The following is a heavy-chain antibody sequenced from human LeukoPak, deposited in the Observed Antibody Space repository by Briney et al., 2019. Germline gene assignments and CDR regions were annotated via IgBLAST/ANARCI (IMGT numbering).Heavy chain of an antibody. CDR1: GDSVSSNSAA. CDR2: TYYRSKWYN. Sequence: SQTLSLTCAISGDSVSSNSAAWNWIRQSPSRGLEWRGRTYYRSKWYNDYAVSVKSRITINPDTSKNQFSLQLNSVTPEDTAVYYCARVNCSSTSCREYYFDYWGQGTLVTVSS. J-gene: IGHJ4*02. V-gene: IGHV6-1*01. D-gene: IGHD2-2*01. CDR3: ARVNCSSTSCREYYFDY.